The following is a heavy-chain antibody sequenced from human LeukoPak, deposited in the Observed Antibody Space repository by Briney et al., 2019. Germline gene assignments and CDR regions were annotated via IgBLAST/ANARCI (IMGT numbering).Heavy chain of an antibody. CDR2: INPNSGGT. D-gene: IGHD3-3*01. CDR1: GYTFTGYY. J-gene: IGHJ6*02. Sequence: ASVKVSCKASGYTFTGYYMHWVRQAPGQGLEWMGWINPNSGGTNYAQKFQGRVTMTRDTSISTAYMELSRLRSDDTAVYYCARDRPLLKWLLSENYYYYGMDVWGQGTTVTVSS. V-gene: IGHV1-2*02. CDR3: ARDRPLLKWLLSENYYYYGMDV.